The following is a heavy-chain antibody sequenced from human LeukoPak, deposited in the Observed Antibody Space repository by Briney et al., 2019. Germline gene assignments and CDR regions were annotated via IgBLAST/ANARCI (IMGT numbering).Heavy chain of an antibody. CDR2: MNPNSGNT. D-gene: IGHD3-22*01. CDR3: ARVEYISGYSHVY. Sequence: GASVKVSCKTSGYTFTSYDINWVRQAPGQGLEWMGWMNPNSGNTGYAQKFQGRVTMTRNIFISTAYMELSSLRSEDTAVYYCARVEYISGYSHVYWGQGTLVTVSS. J-gene: IGHJ4*02. CDR1: GYTFTSYD. V-gene: IGHV1-8*01.